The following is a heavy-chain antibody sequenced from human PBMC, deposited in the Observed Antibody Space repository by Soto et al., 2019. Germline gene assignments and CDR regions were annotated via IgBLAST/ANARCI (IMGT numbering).Heavy chain of an antibody. V-gene: IGHV3-43*01. D-gene: IGHD3-9*01. CDR2: ISLDGGIT. CDR3: ARDSYDILTGQKRYFDF. CDR1: GFSFEDYT. J-gene: IGHJ4*02. Sequence: GGSLRLSCAASGFSFEDYTMHWVRQGPGKGPEWISLISLDGGITDYSDSVKGRFISSRDNSKNSLFLEMNSLTSEDAAMYFCARDSYDILTGQKRYFDFWGQGTLVTVSS.